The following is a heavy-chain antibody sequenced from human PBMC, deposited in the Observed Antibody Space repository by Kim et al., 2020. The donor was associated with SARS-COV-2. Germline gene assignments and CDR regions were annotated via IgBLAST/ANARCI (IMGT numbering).Heavy chain of an antibody. D-gene: IGHD3-22*01. Sequence: SVKVSCKASGGTFGTYPISWVRQAPGQGLEWMGGIIPFFDTTNYAPKFQGIVTMTADDPTRTTYMELSSLKSGDTAVYFCASGFFDSSGNYHDFWGQGT. J-gene: IGHJ4*02. CDR1: GGTFGTYP. CDR2: IIPFFDTT. V-gene: IGHV1-69*13. CDR3: ASGFFDSSGNYHDF.